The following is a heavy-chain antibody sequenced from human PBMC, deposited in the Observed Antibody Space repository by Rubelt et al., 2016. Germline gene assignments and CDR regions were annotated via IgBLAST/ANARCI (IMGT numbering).Heavy chain of an antibody. J-gene: IGHJ4*02. V-gene: IGHV1-18*01. CDR3: ARSGENSGYWQFDY. CDR1: GYTFPSYG. CDR2: ISAYTGNT. D-gene: IGHD5-12*01. Sequence: QVQLVQSGAEVKKPGASVKVSCKASGYTFPSYGISWVRQAPGQGLEWMGWISAYTGNTNYAQKRQGRVTRPTGTSTRTAKMELRSLRSDDTAVYYCARSGENSGYWQFDYWGQGTLVTVSS.